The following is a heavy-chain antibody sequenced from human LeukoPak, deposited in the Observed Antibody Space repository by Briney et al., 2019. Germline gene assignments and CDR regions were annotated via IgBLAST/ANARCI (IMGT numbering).Heavy chain of an antibody. Sequence: SVKVSCKASRGTFSSYAISWVRQAPGQGLEWMGRIIPILGIANYAQKFQGRVTITADKSTSTAYMELSSLRSEDTAVYYCARDLDSSSSDYWGQGTLVTVSS. CDR1: RGTFSSYA. CDR2: IIPILGIA. J-gene: IGHJ4*02. CDR3: ARDLDSSSSDY. V-gene: IGHV1-69*04. D-gene: IGHD6-6*01.